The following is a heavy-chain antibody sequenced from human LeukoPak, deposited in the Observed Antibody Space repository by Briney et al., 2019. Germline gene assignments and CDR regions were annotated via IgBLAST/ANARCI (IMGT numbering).Heavy chain of an antibody. CDR1: GYTLTELS. D-gene: IGHD4-23*01. CDR3: ATIPTVGLDY. Sequence: ASVKVSCKVSGYTLTELSMHWVRQAPGKGLEWMGGFDPEDGETIYAQKFQGRVTMTEGTSTDTAYMELSSLRSEDTAVYYCATIPTVGLDYWGQGTLVTVSS. CDR2: FDPEDGET. V-gene: IGHV1-24*01. J-gene: IGHJ4*02.